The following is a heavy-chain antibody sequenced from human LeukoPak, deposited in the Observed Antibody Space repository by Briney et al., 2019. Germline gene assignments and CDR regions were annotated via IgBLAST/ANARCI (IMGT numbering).Heavy chain of an antibody. CDR3: ARGSVRYYGSGSYYPTWNWFDP. CDR1: GGSISSGSYY. D-gene: IGHD3-10*01. J-gene: IGHJ5*02. Sequence: SQTLSLTCTVSGGSISSGSYYWSWIRQPAGKGLEWIGRIYTSGSTNYNPSLKSRVTKSVDTSKNQFSLKLSSVTAADTAVYYCARGSVRYYGSGSYYPTWNWFDPWGQGTLVTVSS. V-gene: IGHV4-61*02. CDR2: IYTSGST.